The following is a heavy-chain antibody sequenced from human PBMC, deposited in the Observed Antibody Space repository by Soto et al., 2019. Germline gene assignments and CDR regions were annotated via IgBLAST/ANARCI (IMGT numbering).Heavy chain of an antibody. J-gene: IGHJ3*02. Sequence: SETLSLTCTVSGGSISSYYWSWIRQPPGKGLEWIGYIYYSGSTNYNPSLKSRVTISVDTSKNQFSLKLSSVTAADPAVYYCARHNTDDILTGYYRPEGSDAFDIWGQGTMVTVSS. CDR2: IYYSGST. CDR1: GGSISSYY. D-gene: IGHD3-9*01. V-gene: IGHV4-59*08. CDR3: ARHNTDDILTGYYRPEGSDAFDI.